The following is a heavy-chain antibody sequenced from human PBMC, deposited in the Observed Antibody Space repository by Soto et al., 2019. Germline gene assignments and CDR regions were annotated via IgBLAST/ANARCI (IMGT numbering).Heavy chain of an antibody. CDR1: GFTFGDYW. Sequence: GGSLRLSCVTSGFTFGDYWMHWVRQPPGKGPEWVLRMTSDGRTVQYADSVKGRFTASRDNAKSTLYLQMNSLRAEDTAVYYCATAEVDYWGPGTLVTVSS. CDR2: MTSDGRTV. J-gene: IGHJ4*02. V-gene: IGHV3-74*01. CDR3: ATAEVDY.